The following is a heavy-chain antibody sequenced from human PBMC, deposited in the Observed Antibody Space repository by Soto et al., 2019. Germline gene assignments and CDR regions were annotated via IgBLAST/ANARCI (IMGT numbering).Heavy chain of an antibody. CDR1: GGSISSYY. D-gene: IGHD4-4*01. J-gene: IGHJ6*03. CDR3: ARHPTAYYYYMDV. Sequence: PSETLSLTCTVSGGSISSYYWSWIRQPPGKGLEWIGYIYYSGSTNYNPSLKSRVTISVDTSKNQFSLKLSSVTAADTAVYYCARHPTAYYYYMDVWGKGTTVTVSS. CDR2: IYYSGST. V-gene: IGHV4-59*08.